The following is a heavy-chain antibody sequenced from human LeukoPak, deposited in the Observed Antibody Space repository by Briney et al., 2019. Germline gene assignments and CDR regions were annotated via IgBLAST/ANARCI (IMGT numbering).Heavy chain of an antibody. CDR2: INHSGST. CDR3: ARAGSSIAVARHWFDP. Sequence: PSETLSLTCAVYGGSFSGYYWSWIRQPPGKGLEWIGEINHSGSTNYNPSLKSRVTISVDTSKNQFSLKLSSVTAADTAVYYCARAGSSIAVARHWFDPWGQGTLVTVSS. V-gene: IGHV4-34*01. D-gene: IGHD6-19*01. J-gene: IGHJ5*02. CDR1: GGSFSGYY.